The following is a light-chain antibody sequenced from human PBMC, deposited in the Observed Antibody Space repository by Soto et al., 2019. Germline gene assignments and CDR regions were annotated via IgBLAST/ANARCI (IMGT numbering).Light chain of an antibody. CDR1: SSDVGGYNY. CDR3: SSYTSSSTPYV. CDR2: EVS. V-gene: IGLV2-14*01. Sequence: QSVLTQPASVSGSPGQSITISCTGTSSDVGGYNYVSXXXXXXXXXXXLMIYEVSNRPSGVSNRFSGSKSGNTTSLAISGLQTEDEADYYCSSYTSSSTPYVFGTGTKVTVL. J-gene: IGLJ1*01.